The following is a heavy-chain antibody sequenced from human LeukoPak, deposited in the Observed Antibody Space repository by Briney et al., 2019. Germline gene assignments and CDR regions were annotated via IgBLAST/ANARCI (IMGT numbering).Heavy chain of an antibody. D-gene: IGHD5-18*01. CDR3: AKGNGYSYGRYYFDY. Sequence: GGSLRLSCAASGFTFSSYAMSWVRQAPGKGLEWVSAITASGGNTYYADSVKGRFTISRDNSKNTLYLQVNSLRAEYTAVYYCAKGNGYSYGRYYFDYWGQGTLVTVSS. CDR2: ITASGGNT. CDR1: GFTFSSYA. J-gene: IGHJ4*02. V-gene: IGHV3-23*01.